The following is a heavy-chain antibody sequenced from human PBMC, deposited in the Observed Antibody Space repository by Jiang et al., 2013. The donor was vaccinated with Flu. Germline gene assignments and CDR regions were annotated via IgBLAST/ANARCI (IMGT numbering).Heavy chain of an antibody. J-gene: IGHJ4*02. Sequence: PGLVKPSETLSLTCTVSGGSISSSSYYWGWIRQPPGKGLEWIGSIYYSGSTYYNPSLKSRVTISVDTSKNQFSLKLSSVTAADTAVYYCARHVLPSGYFDYWGQGTLVTVSS. CDR3: ARHVLPSGYFDY. V-gene: IGHV4-39*01. CDR2: IYYSGST. CDR1: GGSISSSSYY. D-gene: IGHD2-8*02.